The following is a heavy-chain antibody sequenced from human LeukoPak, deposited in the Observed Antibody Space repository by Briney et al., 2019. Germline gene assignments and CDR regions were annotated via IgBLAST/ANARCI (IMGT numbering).Heavy chain of an antibody. D-gene: IGHD2-2*02. CDR2: MYPGDSDI. J-gene: IGHJ4*02. V-gene: IGHV5-51*01. CDR3: ARLLQPHDYTQTGIDY. Sequence: GESLKISCKGSGYSFSSYWIGWVRQMPGKGLEWMGIMYPGDSDIRYSPSFQGQDTISADKSISTSYLQWSSLKASDTAMYYCARLLQPHDYTQTGIDYWGQGTLVTVSS. CDR1: GYSFSSYW.